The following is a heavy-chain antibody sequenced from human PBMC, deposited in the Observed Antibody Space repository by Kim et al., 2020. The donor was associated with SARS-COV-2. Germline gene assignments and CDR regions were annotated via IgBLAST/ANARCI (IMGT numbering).Heavy chain of an antibody. CDR1: GFTFSNYC. V-gene: IGHV3-7*01. Sequence: GGSLRLSCAASGFTFSNYCMSWVRQAPGKGLEWVANIKQDGSDKYYVDSVKGRFTISRDNAKNSLYLQMNSLRAEDTAVYYCARYPFLTGSYRCFFDYWGLGTLVTVSS. D-gene: IGHD3-9*01. CDR3: ARYPFLTGSYRCFFDY. J-gene: IGHJ4*02. CDR2: IKQDGSDK.